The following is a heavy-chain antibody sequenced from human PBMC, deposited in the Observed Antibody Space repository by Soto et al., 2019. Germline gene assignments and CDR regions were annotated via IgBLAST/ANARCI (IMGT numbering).Heavy chain of an antibody. CDR2: INHSGST. CDR3: ATGQIPLLVKC. V-gene: IGHV4-34*01. D-gene: IGHD2-21*01. J-gene: IGHJ4*02. Sequence: PSETLSLTCAVYGGSFSGYYWSWIRQPPGKGLEWIGEINHSGSTNYNPSLKSRVTISVDTSKNQFSLKMSSVTAADTAVYYCATGQIPLLVKCWGEGVLVTFSS. CDR1: GGSFSGYY.